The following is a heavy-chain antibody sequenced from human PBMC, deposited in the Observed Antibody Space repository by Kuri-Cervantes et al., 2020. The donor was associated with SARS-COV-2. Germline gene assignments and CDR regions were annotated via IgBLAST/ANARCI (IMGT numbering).Heavy chain of an antibody. V-gene: IGHV3-64*02. CDR1: GFTFSSYA. J-gene: IGHJ4*02. Sequence: GESLKISCAASGFTFSSYAMHWVRQAPGKGLEYVSAISSNGGSTYYADSVKGRFTISRDNSKNTLYLQMNSLRAEDTAVYYCASETPLTTGFDYWGQGTLVTVSS. CDR2: ISSNGGST. CDR3: ASETPLTTGFDY. D-gene: IGHD4-17*01.